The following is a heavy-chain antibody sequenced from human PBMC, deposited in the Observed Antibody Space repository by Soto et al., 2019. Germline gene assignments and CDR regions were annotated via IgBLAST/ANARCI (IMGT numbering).Heavy chain of an antibody. V-gene: IGHV4-39*01. Sequence: SETLSLTCTVSGGSLSSSDYNWGWIRQPPGKGLEWIASMFHSGSTYYNPSLKSRVTISMNTSKTQFSLKLNSVTAADTAVYYCARTIFPPSNWFDPWGQGTLVTVSS. D-gene: IGHD3-9*01. CDR3: ARTIFPPSNWFDP. CDR2: MFHSGST. J-gene: IGHJ5*02. CDR1: GGSLSSSDYN.